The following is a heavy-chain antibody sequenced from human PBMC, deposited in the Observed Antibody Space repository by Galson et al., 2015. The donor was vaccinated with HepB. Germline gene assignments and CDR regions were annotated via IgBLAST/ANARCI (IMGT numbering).Heavy chain of an antibody. CDR3: ARWGTIFGGDIYYYGMDV. Sequence: SLRLSCAASGFSFSSYSMNWVRQAPGKGLEWVSSISTSRSYIYYADSVKGRFTISRDNAKNSLYLQLNSLRAEDTAVYWCARWGTIFGGDIYYYGMDVWGQGTTVTVSS. CDR1: GFSFSSYS. D-gene: IGHD3-3*01. J-gene: IGHJ6*02. CDR2: ISTSRSYI. V-gene: IGHV3-21*01.